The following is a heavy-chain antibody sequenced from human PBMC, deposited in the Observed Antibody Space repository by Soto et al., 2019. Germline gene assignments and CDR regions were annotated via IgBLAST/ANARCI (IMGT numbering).Heavy chain of an antibody. D-gene: IGHD3-22*01. CDR1: GFTFGSYA. Sequence: GGSLRLSCAASGFTFGSYAMSWVRQAPGKGLEWVSAISGSGGSTYYADSVKGRFTISRDNSKNTLYLQMNSLRAEDTAVYYCAKAAGGYYDSSGYQLYYYYYGMDVWGQGTTVTASS. CDR3: AKAAGGYYDSSGYQLYYYYYGMDV. CDR2: ISGSGGST. J-gene: IGHJ6*02. V-gene: IGHV3-23*01.